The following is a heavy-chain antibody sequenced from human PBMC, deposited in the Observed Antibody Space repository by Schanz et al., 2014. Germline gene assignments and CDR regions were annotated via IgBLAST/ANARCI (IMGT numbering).Heavy chain of an antibody. CDR2: LSANGDST. J-gene: IGHJ3*02. CDR1: GFTLSNYA. CDR3: ARKMKLGVYGGKGHDSLDI. V-gene: IGHV3-64*01. D-gene: IGHD4-17*01. Sequence: EVQLVESGGGLVQPGGSLRLSCAAPGFTLSNYAMHWVRQTPDKGLEWVSGLSANGDSTFYSSSVKGRFTISRDNAKNTLYLQMNTLRAEDTAVYYCARKMKLGVYGGKGHDSLDIWGQGTMXTVSS.